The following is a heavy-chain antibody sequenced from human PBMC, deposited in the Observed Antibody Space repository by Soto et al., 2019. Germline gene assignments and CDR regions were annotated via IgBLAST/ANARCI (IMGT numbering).Heavy chain of an antibody. J-gene: IGHJ3*02. V-gene: IGHV3-15*01. D-gene: IGHD2-2*02. CDR2: IKSKTDGGTT. CDR1: GFTFSNAW. CDR3: TTGHIVVVPAAIDNAFDI. Sequence: GGSLRLSCAASGFTFSNAWMSWVRQAPGKGLEWVGRIKSKTDGGTTDYAAPVKGRFTISRDDSKNTLYLQMNSLKTEDTAVYYCTTGHIVVVPAAIDNAFDIWGQGTMVTVSS.